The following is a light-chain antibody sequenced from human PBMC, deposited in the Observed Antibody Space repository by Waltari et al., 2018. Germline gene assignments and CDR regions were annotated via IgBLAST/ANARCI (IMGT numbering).Light chain of an antibody. V-gene: IGLV1-40*01. CDR2: ANN. Sequence: QSVLTQPPSVSGAPGQRVTISCTGSSSNIGANYDVHWHQQLPGTAPKLLIYANNNRPSGVPDRVSGSKSGTSASLAITGLQAEDEADYYCQSFDNSLSGLYVFGTGTKVTVL. CDR1: SSNIGANYD. CDR3: QSFDNSLSGLYV. J-gene: IGLJ1*01.